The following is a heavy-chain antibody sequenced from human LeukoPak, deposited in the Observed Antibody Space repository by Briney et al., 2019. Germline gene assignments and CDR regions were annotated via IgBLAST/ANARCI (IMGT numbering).Heavy chain of an antibody. Sequence: PGGSLRLSCAAPGFTFDDYGMSWVRQAPGKGLEWISGINWNGGSTGYADSVKGRFTISRDNAKNSLYLQMNSLRAEDTALYYCARGMIVVASNDAFDIWGQGTMVTVSS. D-gene: IGHD3-22*01. CDR3: ARGMIVVASNDAFDI. V-gene: IGHV3-20*04. CDR2: INWNGGST. CDR1: GFTFDDYG. J-gene: IGHJ3*02.